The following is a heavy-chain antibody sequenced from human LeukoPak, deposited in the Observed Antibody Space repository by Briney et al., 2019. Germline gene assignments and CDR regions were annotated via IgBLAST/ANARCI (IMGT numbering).Heavy chain of an antibody. D-gene: IGHD5-18*01. CDR1: GGTFSSYA. V-gene: IGHV1-69*01. CDR2: IIPIFGTA. Sequence: GSSVKVSCKASGGTFSSYAISWVRQAPGQGLEWMGGIIPIFGTANYAQKFQGRVTITADESTSTAYMELSSLRSEDTAVYYCAKDRSGTAMVIPIWGQGTLVTVSS. J-gene: IGHJ4*02. CDR3: AKDRSGTAMVIPI.